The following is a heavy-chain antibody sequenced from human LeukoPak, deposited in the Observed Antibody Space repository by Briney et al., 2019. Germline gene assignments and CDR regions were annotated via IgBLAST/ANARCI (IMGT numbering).Heavy chain of an antibody. V-gene: IGHV4-59*08. CDR1: GGSISSYY. CDR2: IYYSGST. CDR3: ARTFLEPYNWFDP. J-gene: IGHJ5*02. D-gene: IGHD1-1*01. Sequence: SETLSLTCTVSGGSISSYYWSWIRQPPGKGLEWIGYIYYSGSTNYNPSLKSRVTISVDTSKNQFSLKLSSVTAADTAVYCCARTFLEPYNWFDPWGQGTLVTVSS.